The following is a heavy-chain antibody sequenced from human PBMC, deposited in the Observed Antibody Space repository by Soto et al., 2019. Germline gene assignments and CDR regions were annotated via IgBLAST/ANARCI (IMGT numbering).Heavy chain of an antibody. CDR2: IHYSGSN. V-gene: IGHV4-59*01. CDR1: GGSINSYY. J-gene: IGHJ5*02. D-gene: IGHD6-6*01. CDR3: ARGGLAARKGRWFDP. Sequence: QVQLQESGPGLVKPSETLSLTCTVSGGSINSYYWGWIRQPPGKGLEWIGYIHYSGSNNYNPSLKSRVTISVDTPKDQFSLKVNSMTAADTAVYYCARGGLAARKGRWFDPWGQGTLVTVSS.